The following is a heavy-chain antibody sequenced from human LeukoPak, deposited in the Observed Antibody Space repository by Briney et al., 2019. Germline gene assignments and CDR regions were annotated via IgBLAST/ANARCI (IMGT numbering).Heavy chain of an antibody. CDR3: AKHLWRDLLWFGEGYYFGY. CDR1: GFTFSNYA. Sequence: PGGSLRLSCAASGFTFSNYALSWVRQAPGKGLEWVSVISGSDTSTYYADSVKGRFTISRDNSKNALYLQMNSLRAEDTAVYYCAKHLWRDLLWFGEGYYFGYWGQGTLVTVSS. CDR2: ISGSDTST. J-gene: IGHJ4*02. D-gene: IGHD3-10*01. V-gene: IGHV3-23*01.